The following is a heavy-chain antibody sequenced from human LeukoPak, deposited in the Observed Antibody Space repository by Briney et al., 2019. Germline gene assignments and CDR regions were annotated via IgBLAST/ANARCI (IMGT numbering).Heavy chain of an antibody. Sequence: GGSLRLSCAASGFTFSSYWMHWVRQAPGKGLEWVAVISYDGSNKYYADSVKGRFTISRDNSKNTLYVQMNSLRAEDTAVYYCAKGGWATQQHLDYWGQGTLVTVSS. CDR1: GFTFSSYW. D-gene: IGHD2-15*01. V-gene: IGHV3-30*18. CDR3: AKGGWATQQHLDY. CDR2: ISYDGSNK. J-gene: IGHJ4*02.